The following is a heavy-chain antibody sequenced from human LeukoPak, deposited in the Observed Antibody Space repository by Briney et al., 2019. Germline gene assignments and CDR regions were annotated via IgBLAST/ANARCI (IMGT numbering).Heavy chain of an antibody. CDR2: IYYSGST. J-gene: IGHJ6*02. V-gene: IGHV4-59*01. CDR3: ARSFHTYYYGSGFYGMDV. Sequence: PSETLSLTCTVSGGSISSYYWSWIRQPPGKGLEWIGYIYYSGSTNYNPSLKSRVTISVDTSKNQFSLKLSSVTAADTAVYYCARSFHTYYYGSGFYGMDVWGQGTTVTVSS. D-gene: IGHD3-10*01. CDR1: GGSISSYY.